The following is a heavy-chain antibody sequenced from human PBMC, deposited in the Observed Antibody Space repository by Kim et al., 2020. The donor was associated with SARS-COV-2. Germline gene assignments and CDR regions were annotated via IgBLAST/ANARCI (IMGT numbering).Heavy chain of an antibody. CDR1: GFTFSSYA. CDR2: ISSNGGST. Sequence: GGSLRLSCSASGFTFSSYAMHWVRQAPGKGLEYVSAISSNGGSTYYADSVKGRFTISRDNSKNTLYLQMSSLRAEDTAVYYCVKDPHSSWYGVVGYYFDYWGQGTLVTVSS. J-gene: IGHJ4*02. CDR3: VKDPHSSWYGVVGYYFDY. D-gene: IGHD6-13*01. V-gene: IGHV3-64D*06.